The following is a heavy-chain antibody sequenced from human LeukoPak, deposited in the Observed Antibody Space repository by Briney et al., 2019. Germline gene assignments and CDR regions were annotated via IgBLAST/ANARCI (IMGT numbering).Heavy chain of an antibody. CDR1: GFSLSSSW. D-gene: IGHD6-13*01. CDR3: ARNTVSAAGDY. V-gene: IGHV3-7*01. CDR2: IKEDGSEE. J-gene: IGHJ4*02. Sequence: GGSLRLSCAASGFSLSSSWMSWVRQAPGKGLEWVANIKEDGSEENYLGSVKGRFTISRDNAKNSLYLHMKSLRAEDTAVYYCARNTVSAAGDYWGQGTLVTVSS.